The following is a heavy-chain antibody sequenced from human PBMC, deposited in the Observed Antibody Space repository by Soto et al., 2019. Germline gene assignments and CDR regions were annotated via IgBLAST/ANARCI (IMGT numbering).Heavy chain of an antibody. J-gene: IGHJ4*02. D-gene: IGHD3-22*01. CDR2: INAGNGNT. CDR3: ARPKDYDDCLDL. CDR1: AYAFTWFK. V-gene: IGHV1-3*01. Sequence: ASVKVSCTTSAYAFTWFKIHWVRQAPGQRLEWMGWINAGNGNTKYSQKFQGRVTFTRDTSANTAYMELSSLISDDTAVYYCARPKDYDDCLDLWGQGTLVTVS.